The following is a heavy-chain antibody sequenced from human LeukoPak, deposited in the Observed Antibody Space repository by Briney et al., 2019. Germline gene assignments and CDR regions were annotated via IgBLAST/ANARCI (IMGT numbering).Heavy chain of an antibody. V-gene: IGHV3-23*01. CDR2: SSGSGGIT. J-gene: IGHJ6*02. CDR3: AKGGTESYHYYGVDV. D-gene: IGHD1-26*01. Sequence: GSLRLSCEASGFTFSRYAMIWVRQAPGKGLEWVSGSSGSGGITSYADSVKGRFTISRDNSKNTLYLQMKSLRAEDTALYYCAKGGTESYHYYGVDVWGQGTTVTVSS. CDR1: GFTFSRYA.